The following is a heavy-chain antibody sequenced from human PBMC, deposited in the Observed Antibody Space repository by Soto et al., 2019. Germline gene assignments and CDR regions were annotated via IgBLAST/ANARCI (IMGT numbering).Heavy chain of an antibody. V-gene: IGHV3-23*01. Sequence: GGSLILSCAASEFTFSNYAMSWVRQAPGKGLEWVSSISDNGGTTYYADSVKGRFTISRDNSKNTLYLQMNSLRAEDTAVYYWAKDPQRLIVYFDYWGQGTRVTVSS. CDR2: ISDNGGTT. J-gene: IGHJ4*02. D-gene: IGHD6-25*01. CDR3: AKDPQRLIVYFDY. CDR1: EFTFSNYA.